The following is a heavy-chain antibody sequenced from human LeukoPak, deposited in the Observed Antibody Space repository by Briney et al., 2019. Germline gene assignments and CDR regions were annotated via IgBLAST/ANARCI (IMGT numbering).Heavy chain of an antibody. V-gene: IGHV3-23*01. D-gene: IGHD2-21*01. J-gene: IGHJ4*02. CDR3: AKDFRIGYSARFDY. CDR1: GFTFRSHA. CDR2: IYENGGTT. Sequence: PGGSLRLSCAGSGFTFRSHAMSWVRQAPEKGLEFVSGIYENGGTTYYADSVKGRFSISRDNSKNTLYLQMDSLRGEDTAVYYCAKDFRIGYSARFDYWGQGALVTVSS.